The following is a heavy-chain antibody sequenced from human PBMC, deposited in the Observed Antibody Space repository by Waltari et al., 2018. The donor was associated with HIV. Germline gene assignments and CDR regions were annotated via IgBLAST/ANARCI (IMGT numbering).Heavy chain of an antibody. D-gene: IGHD6-19*01. V-gene: IGHV3-30*14. J-gene: IGHJ4*02. Sequence: QVQLVESGGGVVEPGRSLRLSCAASGFTFSGFAMQWVRQTPGKGPGWVAVMSNDGSNKYDADALKGRFTISADKSKNTLYLQTNSLRAEDTAVYYCARAHSSGWYYFAYWRQGTLVTVSS. CDR2: MSNDGSNK. CDR3: ARAHSSGWYYFAY. CDR1: GFTFSGFA.